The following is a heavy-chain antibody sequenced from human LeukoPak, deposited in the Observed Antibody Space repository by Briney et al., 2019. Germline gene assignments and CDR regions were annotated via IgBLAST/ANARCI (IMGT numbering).Heavy chain of an antibody. CDR2: IGTSSTTI. J-gene: IGHJ4*02. CDR1: GFTFSSYT. D-gene: IGHD6-6*01. V-gene: IGHV3-48*01. CDR3: ARDSRTYSSSSGYDY. Sequence: GGSLRLSCAASGFTFSSYTMNWVRQPPGKGLEWVSNIGTSSTTICYADSVKGRFTISRDNSKNTLYLQMNSLRAEDTAVYYCARDSRTYSSSSGYDYWGQGTLVTVSS.